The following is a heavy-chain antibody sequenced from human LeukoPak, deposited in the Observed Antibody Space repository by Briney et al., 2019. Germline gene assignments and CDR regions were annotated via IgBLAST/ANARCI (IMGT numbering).Heavy chain of an antibody. D-gene: IGHD6-19*01. J-gene: IGHJ1*01. CDR3: AKDPTVAGTAEYFQN. CDR1: GFTFSSYA. V-gene: IGHV3-23*01. CDR2: ISGSGGST. Sequence: GGSLRLSGAASGFTFSSYAMSWVRQAPGKGLEWVSSISGSGGSTYYADSVKGRFTISRDNSKNTLYLQMNSLRAEDTAVYYCAKDPTVAGTAEYFQNWGQGTLVTVSS.